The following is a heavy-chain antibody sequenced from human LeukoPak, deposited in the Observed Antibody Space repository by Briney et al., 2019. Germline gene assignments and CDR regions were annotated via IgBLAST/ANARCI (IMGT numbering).Heavy chain of an antibody. CDR2: IYYSGST. Sequence: SETLSLTCTVSGRSISSGGYYWSWIRQHPGKGLERIGYIYYSGSTYYNPSLKSRVTISVDTSKNQFSLKLSSVTAADTAVYYCARSLLWFGELSTVDYWGQGTLVTVSS. CDR3: ARSLLWFGELSTVDY. CDR1: GRSISSGGYY. V-gene: IGHV4-31*03. D-gene: IGHD3-10*01. J-gene: IGHJ4*02.